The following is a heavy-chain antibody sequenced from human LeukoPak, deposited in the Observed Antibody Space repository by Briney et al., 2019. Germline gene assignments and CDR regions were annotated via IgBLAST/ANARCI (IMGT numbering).Heavy chain of an antibody. V-gene: IGHV3-53*01. CDR3: ARSPTAINGYFDP. J-gene: IGHJ5*02. D-gene: IGHD2-2*01. Sequence: GGSLRLSCAASGFTVSSNYMSWVRQAPGKGLEWVSVIYSGGSTYYADSVKGRFTISRDNSKNTLYLQMNSLRADDTAVYYCARSPTAINGYFDPWGQGTLVTVSS. CDR2: IYSGGST. CDR1: GFTVSSNY.